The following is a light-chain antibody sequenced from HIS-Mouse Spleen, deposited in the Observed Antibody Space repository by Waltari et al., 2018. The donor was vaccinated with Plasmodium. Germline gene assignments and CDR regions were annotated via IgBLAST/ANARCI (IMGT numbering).Light chain of an antibody. Sequence: QSALTQPPSASGSPGQSVPLSCTGPSRDVGGYNYASWYQQHPGKAPKLMIYEVSTRPSGVPDRFSGSKSGNTASLTVSGLQAEDEADYYCSSYAGSNNLVFGGGTKLTVL. J-gene: IGLJ2*01. CDR1: SRDVGGYNY. CDR3: SSYAGSNNLV. CDR2: EVS. V-gene: IGLV2-8*01.